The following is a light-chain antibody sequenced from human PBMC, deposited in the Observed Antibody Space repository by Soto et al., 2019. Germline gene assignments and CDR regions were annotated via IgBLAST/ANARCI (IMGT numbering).Light chain of an antibody. CDR2: GAS. J-gene: IGKJ4*01. CDR3: QQYGTSPPLT. CDR1: QSVSNNY. Sequence: EIVLTHSPGTLSLSPGERATLSCRASQSVSNNYLAWYQQKPGQAPRLLIYGASNRATGIPDRFSGSGSGTDFTLTISRLEPEDFAVYYCQQYGTSPPLTFGGGTKVDIK. V-gene: IGKV3-20*01.